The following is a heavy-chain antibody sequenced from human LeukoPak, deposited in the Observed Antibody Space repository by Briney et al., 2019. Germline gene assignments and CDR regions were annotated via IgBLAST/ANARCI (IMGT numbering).Heavy chain of an antibody. CDR3: ARGTHFGDPYFDY. CDR1: GYTFTGYY. Sequence: ASVKVSCKASGYTFTGYYMHWVRQAPGQGLEWMGWINPNSGGTNYAQKFQGRVTMTRDTSISTAYMELSRLRSDDTAVYYCARGTHFGDPYFDYWGQGTLVTVSS. CDR2: INPNSGGT. J-gene: IGHJ4*02. D-gene: IGHD3-10*01. V-gene: IGHV1-2*02.